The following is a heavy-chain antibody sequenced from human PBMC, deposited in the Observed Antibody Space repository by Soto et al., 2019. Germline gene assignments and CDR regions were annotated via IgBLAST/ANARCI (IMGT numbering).Heavy chain of an antibody. J-gene: IGHJ4*02. Sequence: PGESLKISCQGSGYSFTNYWVGWVRQIPGRGLEWMGIIHPGDSDTRYSPFFQGQVTISADKSISTAYLQWSSLKASDTAMYYCARHGVGDILTGQHDYWGQGTLVTVSS. D-gene: IGHD3-9*01. V-gene: IGHV5-51*01. CDR1: GYSFTNYW. CDR3: ARHGVGDILTGQHDY. CDR2: IHPGDSDT.